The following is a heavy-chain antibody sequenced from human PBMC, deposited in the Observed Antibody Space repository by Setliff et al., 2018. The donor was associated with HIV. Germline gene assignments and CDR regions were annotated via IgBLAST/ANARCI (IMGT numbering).Heavy chain of an antibody. J-gene: IGHJ5*02. V-gene: IGHV4-31*01. D-gene: IGHD3-10*01. Sequence: SETLSLTCTVSGGSISSGNYYWSWIRQHPGKGLEWIGYIYYSGSTYYNPSLKSQVTMSVDTSKNQFSLKLSSVTAADTAVYYCAREGARHYGSGRYHSWFDPWGQGTQVTVSS. CDR1: GGSISSGNYY. CDR3: AREGARHYGSGRYHSWFDP. CDR2: IYYSGST.